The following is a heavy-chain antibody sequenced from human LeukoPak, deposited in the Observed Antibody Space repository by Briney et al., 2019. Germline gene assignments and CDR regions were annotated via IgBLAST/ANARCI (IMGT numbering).Heavy chain of an antibody. CDR1: GYTFTGYY. CDR2: INPNSGGT. V-gene: IGHV1-2*02. D-gene: IGHD5-18*01. CDR3: ARCPSTTLWAHQ. Sequence: ASVRVSCKASGYTFTGYYMHWVRQAPGQGLEWMGWINPNSGGTNYAQKFQGRVTMTRDTSISTAYMELSRLRSDDTAVYYCARCPSTTLWAHQWGQGTLVTVSS. J-gene: IGHJ4*02.